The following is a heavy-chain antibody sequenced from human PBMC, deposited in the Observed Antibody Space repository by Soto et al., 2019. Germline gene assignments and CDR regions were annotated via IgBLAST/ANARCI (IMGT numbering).Heavy chain of an antibody. CDR3: ARGPNWNGHYYYCCYGMDV. V-gene: IGHV1-8*01. D-gene: IGHD1-20*01. Sequence: ASVKVSCKASGYTFTSYDINWVRQATGQGLEWMGWMNPNSGNTGYAQKFQGRVTMTRNTSISTAYMELSSLRSEDTAVYYCARGPNWNGHYYYCCYGMDVWGQGTTVIVSS. CDR2: MNPNSGNT. CDR1: GYTFTSYD. J-gene: IGHJ6*01.